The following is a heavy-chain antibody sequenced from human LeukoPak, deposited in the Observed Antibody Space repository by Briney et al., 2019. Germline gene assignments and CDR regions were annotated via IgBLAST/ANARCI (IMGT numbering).Heavy chain of an antibody. D-gene: IGHD2-21*02. J-gene: IGHJ3*02. V-gene: IGHV3-74*01. Sequence: GGSLRLSCAASGFSISDSWMHWVRQAPGEGLVWVSRINSDGSSTNYADSVKGRFTISRDNAKNTLYLQMNTLRAEDTAVYYCATRDSKTNGNTFDIWGQGTMVTVSS. CDR3: ATRDSKTNGNTFDI. CDR2: INSDGSST. CDR1: GFSISDSW.